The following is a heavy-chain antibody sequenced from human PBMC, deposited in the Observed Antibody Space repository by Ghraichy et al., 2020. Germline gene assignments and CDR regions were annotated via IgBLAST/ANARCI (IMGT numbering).Heavy chain of an antibody. J-gene: IGHJ5*02. D-gene: IGHD3-9*01. CDR2: IYYSGST. CDR1: GGSISSYY. CDR3: ARGVTYYDILTGYFSWFDP. V-gene: IGHV4-59*01. Sequence: SETLSLTCTVSGGSISSYYWSWIRQPPGKGLEWIGYIYYSGSTNYNPSLKSRVTISVDTSKNQFSLKLSSVTAADTAVYYCARGVTYYDILTGYFSWFDPWGQGTLVTVSS.